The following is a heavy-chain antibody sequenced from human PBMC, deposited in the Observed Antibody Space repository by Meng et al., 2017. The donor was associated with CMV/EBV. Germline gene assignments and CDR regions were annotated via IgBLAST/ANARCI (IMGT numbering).Heavy chain of an antibody. D-gene: IGHD3-9*01. CDR1: RFTFSDYY. Sequence: GGSLRLSCAASRFTFSDYYMSWIRQAPGKGLEWVSYISSSGSTMYCADSVKGRFIISRDNAKNSLYLQMNSLRAEDTAVYYCARSGGSLTGALPPDYWGQGTLVTVSS. CDR3: ARSGGSLTGALPPDY. V-gene: IGHV3-11*04. CDR2: ISSSGSTM. J-gene: IGHJ4*02.